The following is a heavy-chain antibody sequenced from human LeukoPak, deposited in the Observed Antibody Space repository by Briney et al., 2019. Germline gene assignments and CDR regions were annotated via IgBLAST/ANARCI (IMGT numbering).Heavy chain of an antibody. V-gene: IGHV4-61*08. Sequence: SETLSLTCTVSGGSISSGGYYWSWIRQHPGKGLEWIGYIYYSGSTNYNPSLKSRVTISVDTSKNQFSLKLSSVTAADTAVYYCARGAPDDILTGYPSYNWFDPWGQGTLVTVSS. CDR1: GGSISSGGYY. J-gene: IGHJ5*02. CDR2: IYYSGST. D-gene: IGHD3-9*01. CDR3: ARGAPDDILTGYPSYNWFDP.